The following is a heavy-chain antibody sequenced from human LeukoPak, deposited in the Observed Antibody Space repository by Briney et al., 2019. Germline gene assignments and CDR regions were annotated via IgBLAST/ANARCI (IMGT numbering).Heavy chain of an antibody. CDR1: GGSISSYY. J-gene: IGHJ4*02. CDR3: ARGEMATTTPPDY. CDR2: IYYSGST. D-gene: IGHD5-24*01. V-gene: IGHV4-59*01. Sequence: SETLSLTCTVSGGSISSYYWSWIRQPPGKGLEWIGYIYYSGSTNYTPSLKSRVTISVDTSKNQFSLKLSSVTAADTAVYYCARGEMATTTPPDYWGQGTLVTVSS.